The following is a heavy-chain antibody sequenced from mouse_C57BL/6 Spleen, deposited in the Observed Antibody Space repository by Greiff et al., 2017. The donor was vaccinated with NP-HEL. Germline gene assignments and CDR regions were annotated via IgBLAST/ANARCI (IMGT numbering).Heavy chain of an antibody. V-gene: IGHV1-53*01. Sequence: QVQLQQPGPELVKPGASVKLSCKASGYTFTSYWMHWVKQRPGQGLEWIGNINPSNGGTNYNEKFKSKATLTVDKSSSTAYMQLSSLTSEDSAVYCCARSGIWLRYFDYWGQGTTLTVSS. J-gene: IGHJ2*01. CDR3: ARSGIWLRYFDY. CDR1: GYTFTSYW. CDR2: INPSNGGT. D-gene: IGHD2-2*01.